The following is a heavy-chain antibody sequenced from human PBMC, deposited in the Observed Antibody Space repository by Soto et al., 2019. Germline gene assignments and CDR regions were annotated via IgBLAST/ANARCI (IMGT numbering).Heavy chain of an antibody. J-gene: IGHJ4*02. CDR1: GFSLSSTRMA. CDR3: AHIVVAGLGYYFDY. D-gene: IGHD6-19*01. V-gene: IGHV2-5*02. CDR2: IYWDDDK. Sequence: QITLKESGPTLVKPTQTLTLTCTFSGFSLSSTRMAVGWIRQPPGKALEWLALIYWDDDKRYSPFLKSRLTITKYTSKTQVGLTMSIMDPVDTARYYCAHIVVAGLGYYFDYWGQGTLVTVSS.